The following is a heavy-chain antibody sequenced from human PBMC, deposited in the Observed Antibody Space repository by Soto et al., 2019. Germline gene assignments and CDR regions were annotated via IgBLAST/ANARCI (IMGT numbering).Heavy chain of an antibody. CDR3: ARERQWETLIY. J-gene: IGHJ4*02. D-gene: IGHD1-26*01. V-gene: IGHV1-18*01. CDR2: VSGYNRNT. CDR1: GYTFTNYG. Sequence: QVQLVQSGVEVKMPGASVKLACKASGYTFTNYGLTWVRQVPGQGLEWIGWVSGYNRNTNYAQKFEDRVIMTTDTCTSTAFMELRSLRPDDTGIYFCARERQWETLIYWGQGTLLTVSP.